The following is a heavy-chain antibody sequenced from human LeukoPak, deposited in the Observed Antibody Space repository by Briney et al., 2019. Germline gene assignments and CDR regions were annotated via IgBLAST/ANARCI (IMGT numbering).Heavy chain of an antibody. Sequence: ASVKVSCKASGYTFTGYYMHWVRQAPGQGLEWMGRINPNSGGTNYAQKFQGRVTMTRDTSISTAYMELSRLRSDDTAVYYCATARREVVPAAFVVRGVYYFDYWGQGTLVTVSS. CDR3: ATARREVVPAAFVVRGVYYFDY. CDR2: INPNSGGT. J-gene: IGHJ4*02. D-gene: IGHD2-2*01. V-gene: IGHV1-2*06. CDR1: GYTFTGYY.